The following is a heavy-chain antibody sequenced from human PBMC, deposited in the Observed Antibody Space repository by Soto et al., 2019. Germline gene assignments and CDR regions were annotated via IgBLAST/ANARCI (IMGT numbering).Heavy chain of an antibody. CDR1: GFSLTTTSMG. CDR2: IYWDDDQ. D-gene: IGHD4-17*01. V-gene: IGHV2-5*02. Sequence: QITLKESGPPLVRPAQTLTLTCAFSGFSLTTTSMGVAWIRQPPGKALEWLALIYWDDDQRYSPSLKDRLTISKDTYRSRVVLTISNMNPGDTGTYYCAHAGDYDMLSFDHWGPGTLVTVSS. CDR3: AHAGDYDMLSFDH. J-gene: IGHJ4*02.